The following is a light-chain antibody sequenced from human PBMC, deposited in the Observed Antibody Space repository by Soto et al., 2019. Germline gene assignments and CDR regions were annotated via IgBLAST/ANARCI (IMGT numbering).Light chain of an antibody. Sequence: TQPPSPSGAPWPSVTISCPGTRSDVGGYDYVSWYQQHPGKAPKLMIFEVSKRPSGVPDRFSGSKSGNTASLTVSGLQAEDEADYYCSSYAGNTKGVFGTGTKVTVL. CDR1: RSDVGGYDY. V-gene: IGLV2-8*01. CDR2: EVS. J-gene: IGLJ1*01. CDR3: SSYAGNTKGV.